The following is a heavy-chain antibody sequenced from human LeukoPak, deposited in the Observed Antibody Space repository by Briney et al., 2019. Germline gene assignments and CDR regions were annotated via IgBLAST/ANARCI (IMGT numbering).Heavy chain of an antibody. Sequence: ASVKVSCKASGYTFTGYYMHWVRQAPGQGLEWMGWINPNSGGTNYAQKFQGRVIMTRDTSISTAYMELSRLRSDDTAVYYCARDLAFDSLSDIMDVWGQGTTVTVSS. V-gene: IGHV1-2*02. D-gene: IGHD3-3*02. J-gene: IGHJ6*02. CDR3: ARDLAFDSLSDIMDV. CDR1: GYTFTGYY. CDR2: INPNSGGT.